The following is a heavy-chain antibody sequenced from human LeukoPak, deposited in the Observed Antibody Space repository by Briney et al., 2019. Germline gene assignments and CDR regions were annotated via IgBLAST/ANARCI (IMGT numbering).Heavy chain of an antibody. J-gene: IGHJ4*02. Sequence: AASVKVSCKASGGTFSSDTITWVRQAPGQGLEWMGRIIPILGIPNYAQKLQGRVTMTTDTSTSTAYMELRSLRSDDTAVYYCARSGVGYFYDSSGYYPLDYWGQGTLVTVSS. CDR2: IIPILGIP. CDR1: GGTFSSDT. D-gene: IGHD3-22*01. V-gene: IGHV1-69*02. CDR3: ARSGVGYFYDSSGYYPLDY.